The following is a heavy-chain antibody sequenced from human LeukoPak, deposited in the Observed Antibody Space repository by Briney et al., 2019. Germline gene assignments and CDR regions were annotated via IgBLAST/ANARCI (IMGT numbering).Heavy chain of an antibody. CDR1: GSTFSSYA. Sequence: PGGSLRLSCAASGSTFSSYAMSWVRQAPGKGLEWVSAISGSGGSTYYADSVKGRFTISRDNSKNTLYLQMNSLRAEDTAVYYCAQSIAAAVPNFDYWGQGTLVTVSS. D-gene: IGHD6-13*01. J-gene: IGHJ4*02. V-gene: IGHV3-23*01. CDR2: ISGSGGST. CDR3: AQSIAAAVPNFDY.